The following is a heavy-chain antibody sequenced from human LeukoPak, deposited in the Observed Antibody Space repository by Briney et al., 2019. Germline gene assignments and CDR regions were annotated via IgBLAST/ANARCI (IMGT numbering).Heavy chain of an antibody. D-gene: IGHD4-17*01. CDR1: GGSVTSNY. J-gene: IGHJ5*02. Sequence: SQTLSLTCTVSGGSVTSNYWSWIRQPPGEGLEWLGYIYYGGTTNYNPSLKSRVTISVDTSKNQFSLRLSSVTAADTAVYYCAALLRLPNWFDPWGQGTLVTVSS. CDR2: IYYGGTT. V-gene: IGHV4-59*02. CDR3: AALLRLPNWFDP.